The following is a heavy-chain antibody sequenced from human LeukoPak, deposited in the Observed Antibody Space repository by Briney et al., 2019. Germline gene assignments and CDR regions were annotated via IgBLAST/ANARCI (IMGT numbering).Heavy chain of an antibody. CDR1: GDSISRSDYY. CDR2: LYYSGST. V-gene: IGHV4-39*07. CDR3: ASSSGFGAFDI. J-gene: IGHJ3*02. D-gene: IGHD6-19*01. Sequence: PSEALSLTCSVSGDSISRSDYYWGWIRQPPGKGLEWIVSLYYSGSTYYNPSLKSRVTIPVDTSKNQFSLKLTSVTAADTAVYYCASSSGFGAFDIWGRGTMVTVSS.